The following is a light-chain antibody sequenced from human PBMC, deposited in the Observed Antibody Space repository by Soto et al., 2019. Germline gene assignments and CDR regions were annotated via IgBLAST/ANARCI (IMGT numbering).Light chain of an antibody. V-gene: IGKV1-5*01. J-gene: IGKJ5*01. Sequence: IQRTQRPSSLSASVGDRVTISCLASQSVSDWLAWYQQKPVNPPKSLIYDTSRLESAVPSRFSASGSGTEFTLTISGLQPDDFATYYCHQYNNWPLTVGGGTRLEI. CDR3: HQYNNWPLT. CDR2: DTS. CDR1: QSVSDW.